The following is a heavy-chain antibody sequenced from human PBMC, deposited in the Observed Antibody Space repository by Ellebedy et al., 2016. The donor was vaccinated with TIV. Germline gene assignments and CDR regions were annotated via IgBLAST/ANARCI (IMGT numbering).Heavy chain of an antibody. CDR2: IYSDGNT. D-gene: IGHD6-13*01. CDR1: GITVRNNY. V-gene: IGHV3-66*01. Sequence: PGGSLRLSCTASGITVRNNYMRWVRQAPGKGLEWVSLIYSDGNTYYADSVKGRFTISRDSSKNTRYLQMNSLRAEDTAVYYCARDPSSIASGTWSWGQGTLVTVSS. J-gene: IGHJ5*02. CDR3: ARDPSSIASGTWS.